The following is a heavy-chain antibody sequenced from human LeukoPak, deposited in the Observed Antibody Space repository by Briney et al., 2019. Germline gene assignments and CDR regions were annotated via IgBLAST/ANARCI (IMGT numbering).Heavy chain of an antibody. CDR1: EFSFETYW. D-gene: IGHD5-24*01. V-gene: IGHV3-7*01. CDR2: INEDGSEK. J-gene: IGHJ6*03. CDR3: ARGETMDV. Sequence: GALRLSCVALEFSFETYWMSWVRQAPGKGPEWVANINEDGSEKHYVGSVRGRFTISRDNADNTLHLQMNSLRPEDMAVYYCARGETMDVWGKGTTVTVSS.